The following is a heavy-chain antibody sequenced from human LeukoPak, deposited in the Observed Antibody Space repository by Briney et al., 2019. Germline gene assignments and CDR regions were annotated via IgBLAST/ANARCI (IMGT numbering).Heavy chain of an antibody. Sequence: SVKVSCKASGFTFTSSAVQWVRQARGQRLEWIGWIVVGSGNTNYAQKLQERVTITRDMSTSTAYMELSSLGSEDTAVYYCAAAPVDTAMGGFDYWGQGTLVTVSS. D-gene: IGHD5-18*01. CDR3: AAAPVDTAMGGFDY. J-gene: IGHJ4*02. CDR1: GFTFTSSA. V-gene: IGHV1-58*01. CDR2: IVVGSGNT.